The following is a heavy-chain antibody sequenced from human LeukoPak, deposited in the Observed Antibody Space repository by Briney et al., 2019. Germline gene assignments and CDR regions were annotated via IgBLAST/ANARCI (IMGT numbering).Heavy chain of an antibody. D-gene: IGHD2-2*01. CDR2: VDLGGTT. J-gene: IGHJ5*02. Sequence: PSETLSLTCNVSGYSISSGDYYWTWIRQPAGKGLEWIGRVDLGGTTSYNPSLISRVTVSVDPSKNQFSLSLTSVTAADTATYNCAREGAYCSGTDCFATTVDAWGPGALVTVSS. CDR3: AREGAYCSGTDCFATTVDA. V-gene: IGHV4-61*02. CDR1: GYSISSGDYY.